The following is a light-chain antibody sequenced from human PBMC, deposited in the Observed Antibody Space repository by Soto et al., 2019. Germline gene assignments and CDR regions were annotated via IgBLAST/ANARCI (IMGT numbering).Light chain of an antibody. CDR1: QSIFSS. CDR3: QQSYNSPPIT. V-gene: IGKV1-39*01. J-gene: IGKJ5*01. Sequence: IQITHSPSSLSASVVDRVTIIWRAGQSIFSSLNWYQQRPGKAPTLLIYAASSLQSGVPSRFRGSGYGTDFALTITSLQPEDFAIYYCQQSYNSPPITFGQGTRLENK. CDR2: AAS.